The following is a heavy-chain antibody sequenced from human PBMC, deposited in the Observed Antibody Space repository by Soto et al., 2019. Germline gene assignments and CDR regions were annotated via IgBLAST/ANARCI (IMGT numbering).Heavy chain of an antibody. CDR2: IYVTGAI. D-gene: IGHD2-21*01. J-gene: IGHJ5*02. CDR1: GAALNSGNYY. V-gene: IGHV4-31*03. Sequence: QVRLQESDPGLVKPSETLSLTCSVSGAALNSGNYYWRWIRQVPGKVLECIGHIYVTGAIDYNPSRRDRITISQDTSERQFSLNLRLVTAADTAVYYCARLRIATNNYKWFDPWGQGTLVTVSS. CDR3: ARLRIATNNYKWFDP.